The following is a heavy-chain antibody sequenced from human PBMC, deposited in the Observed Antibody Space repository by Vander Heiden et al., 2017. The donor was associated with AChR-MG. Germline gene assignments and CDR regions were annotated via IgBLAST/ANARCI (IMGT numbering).Heavy chain of an antibody. V-gene: IGHV1-2*02. J-gene: IGHJ3*02. Sequence: QVHLVQSGPEVRMPGASVKVCCKASGYTFTGYYMHWVRQAPGQGLEWMGWINPNSGGTNSAQRFQGRVTLTRDTSITTAYMELSSLRSDDTAVYYCARTPDYGDYGPSFDIWGQGTVVTVSS. CDR1: GYTFTGYY. CDR3: ARTPDYGDYGPSFDI. CDR2: INPNSGGT. D-gene: IGHD4-17*01.